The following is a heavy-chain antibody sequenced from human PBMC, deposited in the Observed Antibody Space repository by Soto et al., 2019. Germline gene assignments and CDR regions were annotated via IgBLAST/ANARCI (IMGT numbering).Heavy chain of an antibody. CDR1: GDRFTAYY. Sequence: QVQLVQSGAEVKEPGASVTVSCRASGDRFTAYYMHWVRQAPGQGLEWMGWINPNSGVTKFAQKLQGWVTMTRDTSMRTVYMQLSRLGFDDTAIYYCARESGGATATLDYYYFYMDVWGTGTTVTVSS. CDR3: ARESGGATATLDYYYFYMDV. D-gene: IGHD5-12*01. CDR2: INPNSGVT. J-gene: IGHJ6*03. V-gene: IGHV1-2*04.